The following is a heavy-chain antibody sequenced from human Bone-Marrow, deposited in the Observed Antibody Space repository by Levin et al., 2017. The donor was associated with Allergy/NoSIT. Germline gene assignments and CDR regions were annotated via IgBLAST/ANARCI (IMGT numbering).Heavy chain of an antibody. Sequence: AASVKVSCKASGYTFTSYAMNWVRQAPGQGLEWMGWINTNTGNPTYAQGFTGRFVFSLDTSVSTAYLQISSLKAEDTAVYYCARGEIGAIFGVVITPEHFDYWGQGTLVTVSS. CDR1: GYTFTSYA. D-gene: IGHD3-3*01. V-gene: IGHV7-4-1*02. J-gene: IGHJ4*02. CDR3: ARGEIGAIFGVVITPEHFDY. CDR2: INTNTGNP.